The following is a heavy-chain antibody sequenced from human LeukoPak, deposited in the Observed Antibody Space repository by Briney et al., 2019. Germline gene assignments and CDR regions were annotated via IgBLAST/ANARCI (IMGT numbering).Heavy chain of an antibody. J-gene: IGHJ6*02. V-gene: IGHV3-7*01. Sequence: GGSLRLSCAASGFTFSSYWMTWVRQAPGRGLEWVATIKADGSDKYYVNSVKGRFTISRDNAKNTAYLQMNSLRAEDTALYYCARDPGYYYYGMDVWGQGTTVVVSS. CDR3: ARDPGYYYYGMDV. CDR1: GFTFSSYW. CDR2: IKADGSDK.